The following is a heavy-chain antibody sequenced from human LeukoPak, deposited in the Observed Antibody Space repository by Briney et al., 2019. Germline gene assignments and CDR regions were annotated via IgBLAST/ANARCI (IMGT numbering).Heavy chain of an antibody. CDR1: GGSISSGTYY. Sequence: PSETLSLTCIVSGGSISSGTYYWGWIRQPPGKGLEWIGYIYDSETTNYNPSLKSRVSMSVDASKNQFSLILSSVTAADTAVYYCGRLCKSGNCIRYWGQGTLVTVSS. D-gene: IGHD1-26*01. J-gene: IGHJ4*02. CDR2: IYDSETT. V-gene: IGHV4-61*01. CDR3: GRLCKSGNCIRY.